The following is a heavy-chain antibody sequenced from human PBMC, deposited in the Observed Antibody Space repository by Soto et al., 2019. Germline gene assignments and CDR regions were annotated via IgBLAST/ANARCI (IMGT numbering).Heavy chain of an antibody. CDR3: ARDPTDHLNRDGYNWGNWGFGYYYYYGMDV. D-gene: IGHD7-27*01. V-gene: IGHV3-48*02. Sequence: PGGSLRLSCAASGFTFSSYSMNWVRQAPGKGLEWVSYISSSSSTIYYADSVKGRFTISRDSAKNSLYLQMNSLRDEDTAVYYCARDPTDHLNRDGYNWGNWGFGYYYYYGMDVWGQGTTVTVSS. J-gene: IGHJ6*02. CDR1: GFTFSSYS. CDR2: ISSSSSTI.